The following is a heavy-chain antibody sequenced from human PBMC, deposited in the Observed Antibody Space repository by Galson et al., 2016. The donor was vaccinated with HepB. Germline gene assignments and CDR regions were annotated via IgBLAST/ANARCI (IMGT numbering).Heavy chain of an antibody. D-gene: IGHD6-13*01. J-gene: IGHJ4*02. CDR1: GFAVSLYG. V-gene: IGHV3-66*01. CDR3: ARNPGASTWG. Sequence: SLRLSCAASGFAVSLYGVTWVRQAPGKGLEWVSSIAGGPVSVTYYADSVKGRFSISRDNSKNTLYLQMNSLSAEDTAVYYCARNPGASTWGWGQGTLVTVAS. CDR2: IAGGPVSVT.